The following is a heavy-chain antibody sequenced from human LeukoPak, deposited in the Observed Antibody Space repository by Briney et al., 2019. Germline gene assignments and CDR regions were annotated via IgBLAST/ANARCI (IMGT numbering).Heavy chain of an antibody. CDR2: ISAYNDNT. V-gene: IGHV1-18*01. Sequence: GASVKVSYKASGYTFTSYGISWVRQAPGQGLEWMGWISAYNDNTNYAQKLQGRVTMTTDTSTSTAYMELRSLRSDDTAVYYCARNPGYCSSTSCYSYYFDYWGQGTLVTVSS. J-gene: IGHJ4*02. CDR1: GYTFTSYG. CDR3: ARNPGYCSSTSCYSYYFDY. D-gene: IGHD2-2*01.